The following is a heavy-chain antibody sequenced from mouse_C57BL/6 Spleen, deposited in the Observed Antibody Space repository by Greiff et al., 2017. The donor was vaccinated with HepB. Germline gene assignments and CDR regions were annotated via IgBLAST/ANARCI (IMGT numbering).Heavy chain of an antibody. CDR1: GFTFSSYG. V-gene: IGHV5-6*01. CDR3: ARCYGDGPLRGFAY. Sequence: EVQLQQSGGDLVKPGGSLKLSCAASGFTFSSYGMSWVRQTPDKRLEWVATISSGGSYTYYPDSVKGRFTISRDNAKNTLYLQMISLKSEDTAMYYCARCYGDGPLRGFAYWGQGTLVTVSA. CDR2: ISSGGSYT. J-gene: IGHJ3*01. D-gene: IGHD2-13*01.